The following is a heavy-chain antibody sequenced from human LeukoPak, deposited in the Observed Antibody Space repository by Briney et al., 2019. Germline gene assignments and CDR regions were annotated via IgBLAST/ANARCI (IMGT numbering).Heavy chain of an antibody. J-gene: IGHJ4*02. Sequence: SETLSLTCTVSGGSISSYYWSWIRQPPGKGLEWIGYIYYSGSTNYNPSLKSRVTISVDTSKNQFSLKLSSVTAADTAVYYCARAARRYTNNWYRQYYFDYLGQGTLVTVSS. D-gene: IGHD6-13*01. CDR1: GGSISSYY. V-gene: IGHV4-59*01. CDR3: ARAARRYTNNWYRQYYFDY. CDR2: IYYSGST.